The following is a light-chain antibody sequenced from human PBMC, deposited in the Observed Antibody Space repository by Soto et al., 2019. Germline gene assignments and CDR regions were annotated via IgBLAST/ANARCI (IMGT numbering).Light chain of an antibody. CDR3: QQYSNWPLT. CDR2: GAS. J-gene: IGKJ4*01. CDR1: QTVYNN. V-gene: IGKV3-15*01. Sequence: EIVMTQSLATLSVSPGERATLSCRASQTVYNNLAWYQQKPGQPPRLLIYGASARATGIPARFSGSGSGIEFTLTISSLQSEDFAVYYCQQYSNWPLTFGGGTKVEIQ.